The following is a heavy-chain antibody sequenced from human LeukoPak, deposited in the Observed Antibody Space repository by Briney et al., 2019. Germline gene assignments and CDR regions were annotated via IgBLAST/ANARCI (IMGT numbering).Heavy chain of an antibody. CDR2: IKQDGSEK. V-gene: IGHV3-7*01. Sequence: AGGSLRLSCAASGFTFSSYWMSWVRQAPGKGLEWVANIKQDGSEKYYVDSVKGRFTISRDNAKNSMYLQMNSLRAEDTAVYHCATGRSCTTCYLPDYWGQGTLVTVSS. J-gene: IGHJ4*02. CDR3: ATGRSCTTCYLPDY. CDR1: GFTFSSYW. D-gene: IGHD2-2*01.